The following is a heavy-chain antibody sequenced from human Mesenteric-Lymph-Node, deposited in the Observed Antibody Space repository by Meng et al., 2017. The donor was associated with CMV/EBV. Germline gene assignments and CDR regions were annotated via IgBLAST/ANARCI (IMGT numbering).Heavy chain of an antibody. V-gene: IGHV3-30*02. J-gene: IGHJ4*02. CDR1: GFTFSTYG. CDR3: AKDLWTYRYFDY. D-gene: IGHD3/OR15-3a*01. Sequence: GGSLRLSCVASGFTFSTYGMHWVRQAPGKGLEWVAFIRNDGTTSNYGDSVKGRFTISRDNSKNTVYLQMNSLRDEDTAVYSRAKDLWTYRYFDYWGQGTLVTVSS. CDR2: IRNDGTTS.